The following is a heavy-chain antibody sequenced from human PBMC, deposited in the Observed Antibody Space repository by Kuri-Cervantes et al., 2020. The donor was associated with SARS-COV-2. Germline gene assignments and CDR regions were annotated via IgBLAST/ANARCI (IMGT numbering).Heavy chain of an antibody. CDR3: ARARVGVFDF. CDR1: GFTFNTCA. V-gene: IGHV3-30*04. D-gene: IGHD2-21*01. Sequence: GGSLRLSCAASGFTFNTCAMHWVRQAPGKGLEWVAMVSSDGTNQGYADSVKGRFTISRDNSKNTLHLQIISLRTEDTGVFYCARARVGVFDFWGQRALVTVSS. J-gene: IGHJ4*02. CDR2: VSSDGTNQ.